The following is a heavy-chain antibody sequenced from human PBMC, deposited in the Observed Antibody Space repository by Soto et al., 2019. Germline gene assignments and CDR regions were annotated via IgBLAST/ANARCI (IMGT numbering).Heavy chain of an antibody. J-gene: IGHJ6*02. CDR3: VRAAGYSGNDYVYYYGMDV. CDR1: GFTFSSYG. D-gene: IGHD5-12*01. V-gene: IGHV3-33*01. CDR2: VWYDGGNK. Sequence: QVPLVESGGGVVQPGRSLRLSCAASGFTFSSYGMNWFRQAPGKGLGWVALVWYDGGNKYYADSVKGRFTISRDNSKNTLYLQMNSLRDEDTAVYYCVRAAGYSGNDYVYYYGMDVWGQGTTVTVSS.